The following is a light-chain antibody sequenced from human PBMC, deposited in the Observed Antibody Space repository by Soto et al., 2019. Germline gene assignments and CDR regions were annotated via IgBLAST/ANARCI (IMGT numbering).Light chain of an antibody. V-gene: IGLV2-14*01. J-gene: IGLJ1*01. CDR3: SSYTTSSTSQV. CDR1: SSDAGGFNF. Sequence: QSVLTQPASVSGSPGQSITISCTGTSSDAGGFNFVSWYQQYPGKAPKRMIYEVSNRPSGVSTRFSGSKSGNTASLTISGLQPEDEADYYCSSYTTSSTSQVFGTGTKSPS. CDR2: EVS.